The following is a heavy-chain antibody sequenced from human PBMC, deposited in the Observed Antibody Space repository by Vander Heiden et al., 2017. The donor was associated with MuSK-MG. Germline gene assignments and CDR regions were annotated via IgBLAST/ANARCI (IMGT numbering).Heavy chain of an antibody. CDR3: ARDNRSSLNLYYYYGMDV. CDR2: IIPIFGTA. CDR1: GGTFSSYA. J-gene: IGHJ6*02. V-gene: IGHV1-69*01. Sequence: QVQLVQSGAEVKKPGSSVKVSCKASGGTFSSYAISWVRQAPGQGLEWMGGIIPIFGTANYAQKFQGRVTITADESTSTAYMELSSLRSEDTAVYYCARDNRSSLNLYYYYGMDVWGQGTTVTVSS.